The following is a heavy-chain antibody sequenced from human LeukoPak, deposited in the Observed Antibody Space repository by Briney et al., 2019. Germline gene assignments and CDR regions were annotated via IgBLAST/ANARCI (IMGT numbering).Heavy chain of an antibody. D-gene: IGHD6-13*01. CDR3: ARAGGSAWYAFDG. CDR1: GFTFSSYD. CDR2: IGSAGDT. V-gene: IGHV3-13*04. J-gene: IGHJ3*01. Sequence: PGGSQRLSCAASGFTFSSYDMHWVRQATGKGLEWVSGIGSAGDTYYPPSVTRRFTISRENGKKTLYLQMNSLRAGDSTVYYCARAGGSAWYAFDGWGQGRIVSVSS.